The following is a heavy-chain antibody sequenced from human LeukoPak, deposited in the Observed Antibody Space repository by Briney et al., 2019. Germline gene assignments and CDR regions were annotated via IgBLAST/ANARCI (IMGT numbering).Heavy chain of an antibody. J-gene: IGHJ4*02. V-gene: IGHV3-11*03. CDR3: ARHPDGSLSLDY. CDR1: GFSFSDYY. Sequence: GGSLRLSCVASGFSFSDYYMSWIRQAPGMGLEWVSYISSSGSHTNYADSVTGRFTISRNNAKKSLHLQMNSLRAEDTAVYYCARHPDGSLSLDYWGQGTLVTVSS. CDR2: ISSSGSHT. D-gene: IGHD1-26*01.